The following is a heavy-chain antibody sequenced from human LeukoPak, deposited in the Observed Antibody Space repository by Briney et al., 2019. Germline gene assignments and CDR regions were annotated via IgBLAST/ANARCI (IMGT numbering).Heavy chain of an antibody. CDR1: GFTFSSYE. CDR3: ARQVASGFDP. CDR2: VSSSGTTI. V-gene: IGHV3-48*03. J-gene: IGHJ5*02. Sequence: GGSLRLSCAASGFTFSSYEMNWVRQAPGKGLEWVSYVSSSGTTIYYADSVKGRFTVSRDNAKNSLYLQMNSLRAEDTAVYYCARQVASGFDPWGQGTLVIVSS.